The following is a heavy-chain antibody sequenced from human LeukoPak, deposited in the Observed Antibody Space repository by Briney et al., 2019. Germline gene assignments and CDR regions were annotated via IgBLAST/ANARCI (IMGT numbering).Heavy chain of an antibody. D-gene: IGHD3-10*01. V-gene: IGHV4-59*01. CDR3: ARDLPYYYGSGMVLFDI. CDR1: GGSISIYY. J-gene: IGHJ3*02. CDR2: IYYSGST. Sequence: SETLSLTCTVSGGSISIYYWSWIRQPPGKGLEWIGYIYYSGSTNYNPSLKSRVTISVDTSKNQFSLKLSSVTAADTAVYYCARDLPYYYGSGMVLFDIWGQGTMVTVSS.